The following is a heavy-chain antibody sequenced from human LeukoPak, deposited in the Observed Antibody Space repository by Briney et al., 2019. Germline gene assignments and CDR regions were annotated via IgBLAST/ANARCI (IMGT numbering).Heavy chain of an antibody. CDR1: RFTFSSYA. CDR3: ARDLRWLQLLDY. J-gene: IGHJ4*02. Sequence: PGRSLRLSCAASRFTFSSYAIHWVRQAPGKGLEWVAVISYDGSNKYYADSVKGRFTISRDNSKNTLYLQMNSLRAEDTAVYYCARDLRWLQLLDYWGQGTLVTVSS. V-gene: IGHV3-30*04. D-gene: IGHD5-24*01. CDR2: ISYDGSNK.